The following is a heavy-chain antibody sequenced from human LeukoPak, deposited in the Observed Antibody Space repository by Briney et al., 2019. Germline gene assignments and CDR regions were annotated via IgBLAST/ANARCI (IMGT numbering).Heavy chain of an antibody. CDR3: ARAARGIAPLGFDY. V-gene: IGHV3-53*01. CDR2: IYSGGST. Sequence: GGSLRLSCAASGFTVSSNYMSWVRQAPGKGLEWVSVIYSGGSTYYADSVKGRFTISRDNSKNTLYLQMNSLRAEDTAVYYCARAARGIAPLGFDYWGQGTLVTVSS. D-gene: IGHD6-13*01. CDR1: GFTVSSNY. J-gene: IGHJ4*02.